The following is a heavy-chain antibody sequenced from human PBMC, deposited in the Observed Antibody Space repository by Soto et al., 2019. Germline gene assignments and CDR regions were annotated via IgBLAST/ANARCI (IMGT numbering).Heavy chain of an antibody. V-gene: IGHV4-39*01. J-gene: IGHJ5*02. Sequence: PSGTRSLTCTVSGGSISSSSYYWGWIRQPPGKGLEWIGSIYYSGSTYYNPSLKSRVTISVDTSKNQFSLKLSSVTAADTAVYYCARRRSSGYTRWFDPWGQGTLVTVSS. CDR3: ARRRSSGYTRWFDP. D-gene: IGHD6-19*01. CDR1: GGSISSSSYY. CDR2: IYYSGST.